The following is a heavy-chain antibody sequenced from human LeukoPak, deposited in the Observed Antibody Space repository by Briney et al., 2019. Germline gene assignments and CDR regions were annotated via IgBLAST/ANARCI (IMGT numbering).Heavy chain of an antibody. CDR3: AKTIPTSGWFGPPMDV. Sequence: GGSLRLSCAASGFTFSDYAMAWVRQAPGKGLEWVSTIRGNGLNTYSADSLKGRLTISRDNFQNTLYLQMDSLRAEDTAIYYCAKTIPTSGWFGPPMDVWGKGATVTVSS. CDR1: GFTFSDYA. CDR2: IRGNGLNT. V-gene: IGHV3-23*01. D-gene: IGHD6-19*01. J-gene: IGHJ6*03.